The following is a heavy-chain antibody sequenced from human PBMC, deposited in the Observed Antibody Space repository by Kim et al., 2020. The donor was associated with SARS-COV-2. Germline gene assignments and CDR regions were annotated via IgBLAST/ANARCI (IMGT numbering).Heavy chain of an antibody. Sequence: GGSLRLSCAASGFTFSSYAMHWVRQAPGKGLEWVAVISYDGSNKYYADSVKGRFTISRDNSKNTLYLQMNSLRAEDTAGYYCARDRKKYYYGSGSYPPLLGNYYGMDVWGQGTTVTVSS. CDR1: GFTFSSYA. CDR2: ISYDGSNK. CDR3: ARDRKKYYYGSGSYPPLLGNYYGMDV. J-gene: IGHJ6*02. V-gene: IGHV3-30*04. D-gene: IGHD3-10*01.